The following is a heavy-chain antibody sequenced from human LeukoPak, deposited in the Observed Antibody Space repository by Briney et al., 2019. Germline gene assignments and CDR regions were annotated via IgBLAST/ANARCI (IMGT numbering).Heavy chain of an antibody. D-gene: IGHD3-22*01. J-gene: IGHJ4*02. V-gene: IGHV1-2*06. Sequence: ASVKVSCKASGYTFTVYYMHWVRRAPGQGLEWMGRINPNSGGTNYAQKFQGRVTMTRDTSISTAYMELSRLRSDDTAVYYCSTWNYYDSSGFIDYWGQGTLVTVSS. CDR1: GYTFTVYY. CDR2: INPNSGGT. CDR3: STWNYYDSSGFIDY.